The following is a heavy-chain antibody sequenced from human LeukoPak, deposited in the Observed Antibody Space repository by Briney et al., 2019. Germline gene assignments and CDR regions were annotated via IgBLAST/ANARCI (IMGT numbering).Heavy chain of an antibody. J-gene: IGHJ4*02. CDR2: INHSGST. CDR3: ARRVSYLDY. Sequence: SETLSLTCAVYGGSFSGYYWSWIRQPPGKGLEWIGEINHSGSTYYNPSLESRVTISVDTSKNQFSLKLRSVTAADTAIYYCARRVSYLDYWGQGTLVTVSS. V-gene: IGHV4-34*01. CDR1: GGSFSGYY.